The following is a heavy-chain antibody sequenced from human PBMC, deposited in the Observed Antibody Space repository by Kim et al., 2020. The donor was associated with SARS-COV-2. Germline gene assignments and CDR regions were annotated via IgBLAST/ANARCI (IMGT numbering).Heavy chain of an antibody. CDR2: FHPHDGAP. D-gene: IGHD3-10*01. Sequence: ASVKVSCKTSGYTFTDLSTHWVRRPPGKGLEWMGGFHPHDGAPVYVADFQARFTVSEDTSANTVYMQLRGLRPDDTAVYYCAAVDSISGTYLYDYWGQGTLVTVSS. J-gene: IGHJ4*02. CDR3: AAVDSISGTYLYDY. V-gene: IGHV1-24*01. CDR1: GYTFTDLS.